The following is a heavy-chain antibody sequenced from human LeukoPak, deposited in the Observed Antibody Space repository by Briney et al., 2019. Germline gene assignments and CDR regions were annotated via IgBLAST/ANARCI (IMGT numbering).Heavy chain of an antibody. CDR2: ISSGSSYI. CDR3: AKDKSSGWYYYYYYMDV. V-gene: IGHV3-21*04. CDR1: GFTFSTYG. Sequence: PGGSLRLSCAASGFTFSTYGMNWARQAPGKGLEWVSSISSGSSYIYYADSVKGRFTISRDNSKNTLYLQMNSLRAEDTAVDYCAKDKSSGWYYYYYYMDVWGKGTTVTISS. D-gene: IGHD6-19*01. J-gene: IGHJ6*03.